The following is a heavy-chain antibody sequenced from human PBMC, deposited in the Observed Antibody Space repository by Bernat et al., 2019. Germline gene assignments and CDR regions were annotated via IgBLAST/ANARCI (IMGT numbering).Heavy chain of an antibody. V-gene: IGHV3-74*01. J-gene: IGHJ6*03. Sequence: EVQLVESGGGLVHPGLSLRLSCAASGFTFISYFMHWVRQAPRTGLVWVSRINSDGSSTSYAESVKGRFTISRDNAKNTLNLQMNSLRAEDTAVYYCARDPGEYYYYMDVWGKGTTVTVAS. D-gene: IGHD2-21*01. CDR1: GFTFISYF. CDR2: INSDGSST. CDR3: ARDPGEYYYYMDV.